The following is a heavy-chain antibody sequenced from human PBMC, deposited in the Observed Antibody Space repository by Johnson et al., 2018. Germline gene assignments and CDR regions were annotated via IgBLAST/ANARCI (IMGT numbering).Heavy chain of an antibody. CDR2: ISSTGTI. V-gene: IGHV3-11*01. D-gene: IGHD6-6*01. CDR1: GFSFSDYY. CDR3: ARGAGQLAVGYYGVDG. J-gene: IGHJ6*02. Sequence: QVQLVQSGGGLVKPGGSLRLSCAVSGFSFSDYYMTWIRQAPGKGLEWISYISSTGTIYYAESVKGRFTISRDNAENSLFLQMNSLRVEDTAMYYCARGAGQLAVGYYGVDGWGQGTTVTVSS.